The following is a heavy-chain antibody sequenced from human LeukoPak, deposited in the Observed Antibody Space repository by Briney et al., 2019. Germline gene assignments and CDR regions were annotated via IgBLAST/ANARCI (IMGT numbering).Heavy chain of an antibody. CDR1: VGSIRSGNG. V-gene: IGHV4-4*02. CDR3: ETAPILRGEGGEHYKYGMDV. J-gene: IGHJ6*02. D-gene: IGHD2-2*02. CDR2: IYHNGTH. Sequence: SETLSLPCAVYVGSIRSGNGWTWVRQSPGKGLEWIGEIYHNGTHNYNPSLKSRVTISADTFKNHFSLKLTSVTAADTVVYYCETAPILRGEGGEHYKYGMDVWGQGTTVVVSS.